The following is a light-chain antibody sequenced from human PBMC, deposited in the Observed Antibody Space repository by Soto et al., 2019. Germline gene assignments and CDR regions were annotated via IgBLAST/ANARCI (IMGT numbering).Light chain of an antibody. V-gene: IGLV2-14*01. J-gene: IGLJ1*01. Sequence: QSFLTQPASVSGSPGQSITISCTGTSSDVGDYNFVSWYQQHPGKAPKLMIYEVSHRPSGVSNRFSGSKSGNTASLTISGLQADDEADYYCNSYTSSNTLYVFGTGTKVTVL. CDR1: SSDVGDYNF. CDR3: NSYTSSNTLYV. CDR2: EVS.